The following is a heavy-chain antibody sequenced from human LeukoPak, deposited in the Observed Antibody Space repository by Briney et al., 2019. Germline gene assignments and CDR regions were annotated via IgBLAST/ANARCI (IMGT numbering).Heavy chain of an antibody. D-gene: IGHD6-19*01. Sequence: ASVKVSCKASGYTFTSYYMHWVRQAPGQGLEWMGIINPSGGSTSYAQKFQGRVTMTRDTSTSTVYMELSSLRSEDTAVYYCARTAYSSGWYYYYYYMDVWGKGTTVTVSS. V-gene: IGHV1-46*01. CDR3: ARTAYSSGWYYYYYYMDV. CDR1: GYTFTSYY. CDR2: INPSGGST. J-gene: IGHJ6*03.